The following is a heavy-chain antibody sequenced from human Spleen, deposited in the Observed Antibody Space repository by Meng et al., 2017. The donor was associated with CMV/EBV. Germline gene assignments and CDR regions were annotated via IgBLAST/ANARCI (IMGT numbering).Heavy chain of an antibody. CDR3: ARTAGQVVLIEAFAI. D-gene: IGHD3-22*01. CDR2: IIPIFGTA. CDR1: GGTFSSYA. Sequence: SVKVSCKASGGTFSSYAISWVRQAPGQGLEWMGGIIPIFGTANYAQKFQGRVTITTDESTSTAYMELNSLRTEDTAVYYCARTAGQVVLIEAFAIWGQGTMVTVSS. V-gene: IGHV1-69*05. J-gene: IGHJ3*02.